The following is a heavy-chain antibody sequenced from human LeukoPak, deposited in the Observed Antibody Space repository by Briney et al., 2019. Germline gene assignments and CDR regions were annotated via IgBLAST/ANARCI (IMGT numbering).Heavy chain of an antibody. D-gene: IGHD4-17*01. J-gene: IGHJ6*03. Sequence: PSETLSLTCTVSGGSISSGSYYWSWIRQPAGKGLEWMVRIYTSGSTNYNPSLKSRVTISVDTSKNQFSLKLSSVTAADTAVYYCARDSHDYGDYKYYYYYYMDVWGKGTTVTISS. V-gene: IGHV4-61*02. CDR2: IYTSGST. CDR1: GGSISSGSYY. CDR3: ARDSHDYGDYKYYYYYYMDV.